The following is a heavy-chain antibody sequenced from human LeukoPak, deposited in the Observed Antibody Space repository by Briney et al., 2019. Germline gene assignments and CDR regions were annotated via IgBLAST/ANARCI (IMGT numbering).Heavy chain of an antibody. CDR3: ARGDLKSDWFDP. CDR1: GGSISGYY. CDR2: IYYSGST. Sequence: SETLSLTCTVSGGSISGYYWSWIRQPPGKGLEWIGYIYYSGSTNYNPSLKSRVTISADTSKNQFSLKLRSVTAADTAVYYCARGDLKSDWFDPWGQGTLVIVST. V-gene: IGHV4-59*08. J-gene: IGHJ5*02. D-gene: IGHD3-10*01.